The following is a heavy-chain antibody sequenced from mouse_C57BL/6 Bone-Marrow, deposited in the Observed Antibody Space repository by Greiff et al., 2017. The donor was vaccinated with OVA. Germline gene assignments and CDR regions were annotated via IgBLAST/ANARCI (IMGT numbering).Heavy chain of an antibody. V-gene: IGHV5-12*01. CDR3: ARPIYYDYDGGYWYFDV. J-gene: IGHJ1*03. D-gene: IGHD2-4*01. CDR2: ISNGGGST. Sequence: EVQVVESGGGLVQPGGSLKLSCAASGFTFSDYYMYWVRQTPEKRLEWVAYISNGGGSTYYPDTVKGRFTISRDNAKNTLYLQMSRLKSEDTAMYYCARPIYYDYDGGYWYFDVWGTGTTVTVSS. CDR1: GFTFSDYY.